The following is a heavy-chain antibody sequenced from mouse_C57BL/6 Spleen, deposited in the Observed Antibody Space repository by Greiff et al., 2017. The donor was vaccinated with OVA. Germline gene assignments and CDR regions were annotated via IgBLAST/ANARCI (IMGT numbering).Heavy chain of an antibody. CDR2: IYPGNSDT. CDR3: TRPTAQAPWFAY. V-gene: IGHV1-5*01. J-gene: IGHJ3*01. Sequence: EVQLQQSGTVLARPGASVKMSCKTSGYTFTSYWMHWVKQRPGQGLEWIGAIYPGNSDTSYNQKFKGKAKLTAVTSASTAYMELSSLTNEDSAVYYCTRPTAQAPWFAYWGQGTLVTVSA. D-gene: IGHD3-2*02. CDR1: GYTFTSYW.